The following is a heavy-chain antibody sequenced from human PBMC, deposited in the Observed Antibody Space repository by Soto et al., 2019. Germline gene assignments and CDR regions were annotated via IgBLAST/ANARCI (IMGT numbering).Heavy chain of an antibody. CDR3: ARASSSWTRYYYYGMDV. Sequence: SETLSLTCTVSGGSISSYYWSWIRQPPAKGLEWIGYIYYSGSTNYNPSLKSRVTISVDTSKNQFSLKLSSVTAADTAVYYCARASSSWTRYYYYGMDVWGQGTTVTVSS. CDR1: GGSISSYY. CDR2: IYYSGST. J-gene: IGHJ6*02. V-gene: IGHV4-59*01. D-gene: IGHD6-13*01.